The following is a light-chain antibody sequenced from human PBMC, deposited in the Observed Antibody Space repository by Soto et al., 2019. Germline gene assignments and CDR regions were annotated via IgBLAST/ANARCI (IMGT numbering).Light chain of an antibody. J-gene: IGKJ1*01. CDR1: QSVSSN. Sequence: EIVMTQSPATLSVSPGERATLSCRASQSVSSNLAWYQQKPGQAPRLLIYGASTRATGIPARFSGSGSWTEFPLTISSLQAEDFAVYYGQQYNNWPETFGQGTKVETK. CDR2: GAS. CDR3: QQYNNWPET. V-gene: IGKV3-15*01.